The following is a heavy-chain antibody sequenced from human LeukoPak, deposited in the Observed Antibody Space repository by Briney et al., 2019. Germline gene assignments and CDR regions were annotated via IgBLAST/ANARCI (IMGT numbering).Heavy chain of an antibody. CDR1: GGSFSGYY. J-gene: IGHJ4*02. CDR3: ARVYTIFGVVNYFDF. D-gene: IGHD3-3*01. V-gene: IGHV4-34*01. Sequence: SETLSLTCAVYGGSFSGYYWSWIRQPPGRGLEWIGEISHDGNTNYNPSLKSRVTMSIDTSKKQFSLKLNSVTAADTAVYYCARVYTIFGVVNYFDFWGQGALVTVSS. CDR2: ISHDGNT.